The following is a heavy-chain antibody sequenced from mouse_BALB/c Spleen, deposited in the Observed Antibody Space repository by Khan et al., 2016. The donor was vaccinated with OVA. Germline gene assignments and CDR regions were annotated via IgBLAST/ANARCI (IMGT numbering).Heavy chain of an antibody. Sequence: EVELVESGGGLVQPGGSRKLSCAASGFTFSSFGIHWVRQAPKKGLEWVAYISSGSSTIYYVDTVKGRFTISRDIPKNTLFLQMTSLRSEDTAMYYCARSEGNFHWYFDDWGAGTSVTVSS. J-gene: IGHJ1*01. CDR1: GFTFSSFG. D-gene: IGHD2-1*01. CDR3: ARSEGNFHWYFDD. CDR2: ISSGSSTI. V-gene: IGHV5-17*02.